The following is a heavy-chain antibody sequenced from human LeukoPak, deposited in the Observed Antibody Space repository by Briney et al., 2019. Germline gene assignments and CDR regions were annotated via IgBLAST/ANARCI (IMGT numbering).Heavy chain of an antibody. CDR1: GYTFTGYY. D-gene: IGHD3-9*01. J-gene: IGHJ4*02. CDR2: INPNSGGA. Sequence: ASVKVSCRASGYTFTGYYMHWVRQAPGQGLEWMGWINPNSGGANYAQKFQGRVTITRDTSMSTAYMELSRLRSDDTAVYYCWSFDPDRHFDYWGQGTLVTVSS. CDR3: WSFDPDRHFDY. V-gene: IGHV1-2*02.